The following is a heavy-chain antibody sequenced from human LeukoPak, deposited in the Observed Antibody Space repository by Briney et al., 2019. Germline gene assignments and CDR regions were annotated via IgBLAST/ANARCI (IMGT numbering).Heavy chain of an antibody. Sequence: GGSLRLSCAASGFTFSNYAMSWVRQAPGKGLEWIAYITTTGDRIQYADSVKGRFTISRDNTKNSLYLQLNSLRADDTAIYYCVRDTKDYWGQGTLVTVSS. J-gene: IGHJ4*02. CDR1: GFTFSNYA. V-gene: IGHV3-48*03. CDR2: ITTTGDRI. CDR3: VRDTKDY. D-gene: IGHD2-8*01.